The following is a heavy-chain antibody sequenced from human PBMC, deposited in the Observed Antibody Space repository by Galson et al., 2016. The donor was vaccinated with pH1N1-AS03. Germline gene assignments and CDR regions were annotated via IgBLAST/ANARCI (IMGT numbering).Heavy chain of an antibody. CDR1: GFTFSDFD. CDR3: ASDPHGLDV. J-gene: IGHJ6*02. CDR2: IGSAGDT. Sequence: SLRLSCAASGFTFSDFDMHWVRQVSRKGLEWVSGIGSAGDTYYAASVKGRFTISRENAKNSLYLQMSSVTAGDTAVYYCASDPHGLDVWGQGTAVTVSS. V-gene: IGHV3-13*01.